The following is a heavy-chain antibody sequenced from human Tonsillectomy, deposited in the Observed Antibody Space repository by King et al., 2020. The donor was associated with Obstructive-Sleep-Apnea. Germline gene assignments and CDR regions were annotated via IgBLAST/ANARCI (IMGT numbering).Heavy chain of an antibody. CDR2: IYGGESV. V-gene: IGHV3-53*04. Sequence: VQLVESGGGLVQPGGSLRLSCAASGLSVRANYMTWVRQAPGKGLEWVSLIYGGESVYYADFVKGRFTLSRHNSNNTVYLQINNLRNEDTAVYYCARGCWGDDFWSGYHGFDIWGQGTLVTVSS. D-gene: IGHD3-3*01. CDR1: GLSVRANY. J-gene: IGHJ3*02. CDR3: ARGCWGDDFWSGYHGFDI.